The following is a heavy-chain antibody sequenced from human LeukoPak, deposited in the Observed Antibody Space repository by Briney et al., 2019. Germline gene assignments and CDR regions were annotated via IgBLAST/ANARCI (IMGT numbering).Heavy chain of an antibody. CDR1: GGTFSSYA. Sequence: ASVKVSCKASGGTFSSYAISWVRQAPGQGLEWMGGIIPIFGTANYAQKFQGRVTITADESTSTAYMELSSLRSEDTAVYYCARSEPEISGYYYGKVDYWGQGTLVTVSS. CDR2: IIPIFGTA. J-gene: IGHJ4*02. CDR3: ARSEPEISGYYYGKVDY. D-gene: IGHD3-22*01. V-gene: IGHV1-69*13.